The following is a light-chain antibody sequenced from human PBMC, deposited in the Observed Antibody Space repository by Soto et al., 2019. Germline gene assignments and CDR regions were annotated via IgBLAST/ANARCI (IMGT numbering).Light chain of an antibody. CDR1: DSNIGSNS. V-gene: IGLV1-44*01. Sequence: QSVLTQPPSASGTAGQVVTISCSGGDSNIGSNSVYWYQHLPRMAPKLLIYYSNQRPSGVSDRFSGSRSGNTASLTISGLQPEDEADYYCSSYLTLTSLVVFGGRTKLTVL. J-gene: IGLJ2*01. CDR2: YSN. CDR3: SSYLTLTSLVV.